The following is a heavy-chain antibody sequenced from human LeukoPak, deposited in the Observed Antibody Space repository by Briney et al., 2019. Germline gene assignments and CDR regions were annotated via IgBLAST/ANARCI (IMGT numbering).Heavy chain of an antibody. D-gene: IGHD4-17*01. CDR2: INPNSGGT. J-gene: IGHJ5*01. CDR1: GYTFTDYY. V-gene: IGHV1-2*02. CDR3: ARETTVTDS. Sequence: ASVKVSCKSSGYTFTDYYMHWVRQAPGQGLEWLGWINPNSGGTNYAQKFQGRVAMTRDTSISTAYMELSRLRSDDTAVYYCARETTVTDSWGQGTLVTVSS.